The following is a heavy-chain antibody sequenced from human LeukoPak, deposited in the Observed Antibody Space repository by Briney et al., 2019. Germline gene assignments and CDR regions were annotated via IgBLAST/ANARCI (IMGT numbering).Heavy chain of an antibody. J-gene: IGHJ6*03. Sequence: SETLSLTCTVSGGSISSSSYYWGWIRQPPGKGLEWIGSIYYSGSTYYNPSLKSRVTISVDTSKNQFSLKLSSVTAADTAVYYCARVPRRVAATSWGYYYYMDVWGKGTTVTVSS. CDR1: GGSISSSSYY. CDR3: ARVPRRVAATSWGYYYYMDV. V-gene: IGHV4-39*07. CDR2: IYYSGST. D-gene: IGHD6-19*01.